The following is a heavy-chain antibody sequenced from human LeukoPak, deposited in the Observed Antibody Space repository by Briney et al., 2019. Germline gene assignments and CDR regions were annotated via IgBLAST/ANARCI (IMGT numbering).Heavy chain of an antibody. CDR3: ARGGRYSYGFDP. J-gene: IGHJ5*02. D-gene: IGHD5-18*01. Sequence: SETLSLTCTVSGGSISSSSYYWGWIRQPPGKGLEWIGSIYYSGSTYYNPSLKSRVTISVDTSKNQSSLKLSSVTAADTAVYYCARGGRYSYGFDPWGQGTLVTVSS. CDR2: IYYSGST. CDR1: GGSISSSSYY. V-gene: IGHV4-39*01.